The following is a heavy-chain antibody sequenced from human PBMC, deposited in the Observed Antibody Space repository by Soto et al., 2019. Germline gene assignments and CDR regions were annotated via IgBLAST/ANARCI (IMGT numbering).Heavy chain of an antibody. Sequence: SETLSLTCTVSGGSISSYYWSWIRQPPGKGLEWIGYIYHSGSTYYNPSLKSRVTISVDRSKNQFSLKLSSVTAADTAVYYCARDLGDGSGAVWFDPWGQGTLVTVSS. V-gene: IGHV4-59*12. CDR2: IYHSGST. D-gene: IGHD3-10*01. CDR1: GGSISSYY. CDR3: ARDLGDGSGAVWFDP. J-gene: IGHJ5*02.